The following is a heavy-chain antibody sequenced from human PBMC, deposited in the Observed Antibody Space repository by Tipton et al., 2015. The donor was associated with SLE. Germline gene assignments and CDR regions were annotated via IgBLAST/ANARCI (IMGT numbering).Heavy chain of an antibody. CDR1: GGSFSGYY. CDR3: ARAEFYSISIFNPKAKSFDY. Sequence: TLSLTCAVYGGSFSGYYWSWIRQPPGKGLEWIGEINHSGSTNYNPSLKSRVTISVDTSKNQFSLKLSSVTAADTAVYYCARAEFYSISIFNPKAKSFDYWGQGTLVTVSS. J-gene: IGHJ4*02. V-gene: IGHV4-34*01. D-gene: IGHD3-3*01. CDR2: INHSGST.